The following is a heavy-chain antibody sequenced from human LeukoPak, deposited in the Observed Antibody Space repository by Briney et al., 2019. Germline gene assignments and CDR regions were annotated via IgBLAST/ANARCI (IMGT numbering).Heavy chain of an antibody. CDR2: ISYDGSNK. D-gene: IGHD2-2*02. CDR3: ARDVGIPDI. Sequence: GGSLRLSCAASRFTFSSYAMHWVRQAPGKGLEWVAVISYDGSNKYYADSVKGRFTISRDNSKNTLYLQMNSLRAEDTAVYYCARDVGIPDIRGQGTMVTVSS. CDR1: RFTFSSYA. V-gene: IGHV3-30*04. J-gene: IGHJ3*02.